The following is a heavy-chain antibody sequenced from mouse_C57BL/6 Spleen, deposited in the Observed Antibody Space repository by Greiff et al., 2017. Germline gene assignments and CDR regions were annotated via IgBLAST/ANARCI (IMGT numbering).Heavy chain of an antibody. CDR3: ARRAYGNYGFDY. Sequence: QVHVKQPGAELVKPGASVKLSCKASGYTFTSYWMQWVKQRPGQGLEWIGEIDPSDSYTNYNQKFKGKATLTVDTSSSTAYMQLSSLTSEDSAVYYCARRAYGNYGFDYWGQGTTLTVSS. V-gene: IGHV1-50*01. D-gene: IGHD2-1*01. CDR2: IDPSDSYT. J-gene: IGHJ2*01. CDR1: GYTFTSYW.